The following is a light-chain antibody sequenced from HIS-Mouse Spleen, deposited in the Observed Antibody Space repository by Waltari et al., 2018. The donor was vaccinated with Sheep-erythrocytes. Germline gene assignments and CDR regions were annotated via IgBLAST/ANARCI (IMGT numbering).Light chain of an antibody. CDR2: QDS. CDR1: KLGDKY. J-gene: IGLJ2*01. CDR3: QAWDSSTAWNVV. Sequence: SYELTQPPSVSVSPGQTASITCSGDKLGDKYACWYQQKPGQSPVLVICQDSKRPSGIPERFSGSNSGNTATLTISGTQAMDEADYYGQAWDSSTAWNVVFGGGTKLTVL. V-gene: IGLV3-1*01.